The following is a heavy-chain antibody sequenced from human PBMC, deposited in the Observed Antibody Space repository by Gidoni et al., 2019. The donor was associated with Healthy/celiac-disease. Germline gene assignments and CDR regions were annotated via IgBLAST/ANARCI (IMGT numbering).Heavy chain of an antibody. V-gene: IGHV3-23*01. Sequence: VQLLASGGGLVQPGRSLRLSCAPSRYTSSSYAMSWVRQAPGKGLGWVSAISGSGGSTYYADSVKGRFTISRDNSKNTLYLQMNSLRAEDTSVYYCAKRAVARPFDPWGQGTLVTVSS. CDR1: RYTSSSYA. CDR3: AKRAVARPFDP. J-gene: IGHJ5*02. D-gene: IGHD6-19*01. CDR2: ISGSGGST.